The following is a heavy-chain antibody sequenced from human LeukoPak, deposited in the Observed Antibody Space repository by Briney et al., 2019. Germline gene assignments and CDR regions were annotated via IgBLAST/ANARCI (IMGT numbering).Heavy chain of an antibody. CDR3: AREGYCNGGNCPVEH. CDR1: GYTFTGYY. Sequence: GASVKVSCKASGYTFTGYYMHWVRQAPGQGLEWMGWINPNSGGTNYAQKFQGRVTMTRDTSITTAFMELSRLRPDDTAVYYCAREGYCNGGNCPVEHWGQGTLVTVSS. J-gene: IGHJ4*02. V-gene: IGHV1-2*02. CDR2: INPNSGGT. D-gene: IGHD2-15*01.